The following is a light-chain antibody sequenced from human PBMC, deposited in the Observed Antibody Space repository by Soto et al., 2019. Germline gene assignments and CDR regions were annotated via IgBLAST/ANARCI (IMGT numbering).Light chain of an antibody. CDR1: QSIATF. V-gene: IGKV1-39*01. CDR2: AAS. J-gene: IGKJ5*01. CDR3: QQSFTTPIT. Sequence: DIQMTQSPSSLSASVGDRVTITCRASQSIATFLNWYQQKPGKAPKRLIHAASSLQSAVPSRFSGSGSGTDFTLTVSSLHPEDSATYYCQQSFTTPITFGQGTRLEIK.